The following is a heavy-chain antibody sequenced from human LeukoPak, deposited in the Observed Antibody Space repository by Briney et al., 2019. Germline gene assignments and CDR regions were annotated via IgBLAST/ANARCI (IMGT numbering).Heavy chain of an antibody. CDR1: GGSISSSSYY. Sequence: PSETLSLTCTVSGGSISSSSYYWGWIRQPPGKGLEWIGSIYYRGSTYYNPSLKSRVTISVDTSKNQFSLKLSSVTAADTAVYYCARQSGEWLRLFDYWGQGTLVTVSS. CDR3: ARQSGEWLRLFDY. V-gene: IGHV4-39*01. J-gene: IGHJ4*02. CDR2: IYYRGST. D-gene: IGHD5-12*01.